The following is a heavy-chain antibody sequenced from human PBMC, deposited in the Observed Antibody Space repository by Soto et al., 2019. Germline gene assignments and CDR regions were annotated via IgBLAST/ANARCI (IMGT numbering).Heavy chain of an antibody. J-gene: IGHJ6*02. CDR3: AKGQHCSTTSCYFYFYGMDG. D-gene: IGHD2-2*01. CDR2: ISYDGSNK. V-gene: IGHV3-30*18. CDR1: GFIFNTYG. Sequence: GGSLRLSCAASGFIFNTYGMHWVRQAPGKGLEWVAVISYDGSNKYYAGSVKGRLTISRDNSKNTLYLQMNSLRAEDTAVYYCAKGQHCSTTSCYFYFYGMDGWGQGTKVTVSS.